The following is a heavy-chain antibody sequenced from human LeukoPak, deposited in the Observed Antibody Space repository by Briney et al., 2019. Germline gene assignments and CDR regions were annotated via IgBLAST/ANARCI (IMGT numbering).Heavy chain of an antibody. D-gene: IGHD3-10*01. Sequence: GGSLRLSCAASGFTFSSYWMSWVRQAPGKGLEWVSSISSSSSYIYYADSVKGRFTISRDNAKNSLYLQMNSLRAEDTAVYYCARITMVRGAAGRLDAFDIWGQGTMVTVSS. CDR3: ARITMVRGAAGRLDAFDI. V-gene: IGHV3-21*01. J-gene: IGHJ3*02. CDR2: ISSSSSYI. CDR1: GFTFSSYW.